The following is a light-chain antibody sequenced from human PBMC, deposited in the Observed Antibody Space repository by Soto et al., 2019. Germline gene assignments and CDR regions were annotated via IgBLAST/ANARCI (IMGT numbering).Light chain of an antibody. CDR2: GAS. CDR3: QQDGSSPPT. Sequence: EIVLTQSPGTLSLSPGERATLSCRASQSVSSSYLAWYQQKPGQAPRLLIYGASSRATGIPDRFSGSGSGTAFTRTISRLEPDDFAMYYCQQDGSSPPTFGGGTKVAIK. J-gene: IGKJ4*01. CDR1: QSVSSSY. V-gene: IGKV3-20*01.